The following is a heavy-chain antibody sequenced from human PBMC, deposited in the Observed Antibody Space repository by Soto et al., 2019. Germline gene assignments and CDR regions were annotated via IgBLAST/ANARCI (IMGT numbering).Heavy chain of an antibody. J-gene: IGHJ5*02. CDR2: ISSSSSYI. Sequence: GGSLRLSCAASGFTFSSYSMNWVRQAPGKGLEWVSSISSSSSYIYYADSVKGRFTISRDNAKNSLYLQMNSLRAEDTAVYYCARGALDGITIFGVREGAENWFDPWGQGTLVTVSS. D-gene: IGHD3-3*01. V-gene: IGHV3-21*01. CDR1: GFTFSSYS. CDR3: ARGALDGITIFGVREGAENWFDP.